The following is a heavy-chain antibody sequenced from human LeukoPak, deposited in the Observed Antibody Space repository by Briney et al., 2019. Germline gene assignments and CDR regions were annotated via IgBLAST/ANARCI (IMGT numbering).Heavy chain of an antibody. J-gene: IGHJ3*02. D-gene: IGHD3-3*01. CDR1: GGSISSGGYY. Sequence: PSETLSLTCTVSGGSISSGGYYWSWIRQHPGQGLEWIGYTYYSGSTNYNPSLKSRVTISVDTSKSQFSLKLSSVTAADTAVYYCARWDYTAFDIWGQGTMVTVSS. V-gene: IGHV4-61*08. CDR3: ARWDYTAFDI. CDR2: TYYSGST.